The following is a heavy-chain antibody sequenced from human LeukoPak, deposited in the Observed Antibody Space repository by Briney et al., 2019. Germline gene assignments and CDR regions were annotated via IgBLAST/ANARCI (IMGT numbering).Heavy chain of an antibody. V-gene: IGHV3-53*04. CDR2: IYSAGNT. J-gene: IGHJ4*02. D-gene: IGHD6-19*01. CDR1: GFTVSSNY. CDR3: ARGGTPGYSSGRIDY. Sequence: GGSLRLSCVASGFTVSSNYMSWVRQAPGMGLEWVSVIYSAGNTYYADSVKGRFTISRHNSENTLYLHMNSLRVEDTAVYFCARGGTPGYSSGRIDYWGQGTLVTVSS.